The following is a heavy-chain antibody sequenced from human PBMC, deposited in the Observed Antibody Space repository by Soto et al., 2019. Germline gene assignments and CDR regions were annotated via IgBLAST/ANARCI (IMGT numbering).Heavy chain of an antibody. J-gene: IGHJ6*01. Sequence: ASVKVSCKASGYTFTGYYMHWVRQAPGQGLEWMGWINPNSGGTNYAQKFQGWVTMTRDTSISTAYMELSRLRSDDTAVYYCARAGITGTRYYYGMDVWGQGTTVIVS. CDR3: ARAGITGTRYYYGMDV. CDR1: GYTFTGYY. CDR2: INPNSGGT. V-gene: IGHV1-2*04. D-gene: IGHD1-20*01.